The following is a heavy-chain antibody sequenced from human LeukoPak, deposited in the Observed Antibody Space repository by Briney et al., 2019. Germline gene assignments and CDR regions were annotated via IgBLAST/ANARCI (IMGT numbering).Heavy chain of an antibody. CDR3: ARGTMVRGVPDAFDI. Sequence: SETLSLTCAVYGGSFSGYYWSWIRQPPGKGLEWIGEINHSGSTNYNPSLKSRVTISVDTSKNQFSLKLSSVTAADTAVYYCARGTMVRGVPDAFDIWGQGTMVTVSS. V-gene: IGHV4-34*01. D-gene: IGHD3-10*01. CDR1: GGSFSGYY. CDR2: INHSGST. J-gene: IGHJ3*02.